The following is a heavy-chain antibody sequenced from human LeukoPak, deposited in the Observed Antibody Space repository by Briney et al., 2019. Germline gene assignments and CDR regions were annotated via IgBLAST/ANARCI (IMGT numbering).Heavy chain of an antibody. J-gene: IGHJ6*02. CDR2: IYSGGST. CDR1: GFTVSSNY. Sequence: GGSLRLSCAASGFTVSSNYMSWVRQAPGKGLEWVSVIYSGGSTYYADSVKGRFTISRDNSKNTLYLQMNSLRAEDTAVYYCARDGDPLYYYGMDVWGQGTTVTVSS. D-gene: IGHD7-27*01. V-gene: IGHV3-53*01. CDR3: ARDGDPLYYYGMDV.